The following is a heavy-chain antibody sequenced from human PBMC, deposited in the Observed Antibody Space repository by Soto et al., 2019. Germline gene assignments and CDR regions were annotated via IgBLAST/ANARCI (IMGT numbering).Heavy chain of an antibody. V-gene: IGHV3-30-3*01. CDR3: ARGDVIVSPSAP. Sequence: PGGSLRLCCAASGFTFSSYAMHGVRQAPGKGLEWVAVISYDGSNKYYADSVKVRFTISRDNSKNTLYLQMNSLRAEDTAVYYCARGDVIVSPSAPSGRGTLVTVSS. CDR1: GFTFSSYA. D-gene: IGHD2-15*01. J-gene: IGHJ5*02. CDR2: ISYDGSNK.